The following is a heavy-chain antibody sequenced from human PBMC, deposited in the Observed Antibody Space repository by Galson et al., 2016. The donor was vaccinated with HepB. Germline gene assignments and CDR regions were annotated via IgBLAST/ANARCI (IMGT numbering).Heavy chain of an antibody. CDR2: ISTYSGNT. D-gene: IGHD2/OR15-2a*01. CDR1: GYTFTTSG. J-gene: IGHJ4*02. Sequence: GYTFTTSGISWVRQAPGQGLEWMGWISTYSGNTKYAQKFQGGLTLTTDSSTTTAYMELRSLRFDDTALYYCARDVQYRFDSWGQGTLVTVSS. V-gene: IGHV1-18*01. CDR3: ARDVQYRFDS.